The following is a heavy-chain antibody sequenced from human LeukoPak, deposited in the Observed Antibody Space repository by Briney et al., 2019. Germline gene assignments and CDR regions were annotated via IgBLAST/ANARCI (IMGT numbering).Heavy chain of an antibody. Sequence: SSETLSLTCTVSGGSISSSPHYWGWIRQSPGKGLEWIGSMYNSGSISYNPSLRSRVTITVDTSKNQFSLNFNSVTAADTALYFCARNETSVYFDIWGQRTMVTASS. V-gene: IGHV4-39*01. J-gene: IGHJ3*02. CDR2: MYNSGSI. D-gene: IGHD3-22*01. CDR1: GGSISSSPHY. CDR3: ARNETSVYFDI.